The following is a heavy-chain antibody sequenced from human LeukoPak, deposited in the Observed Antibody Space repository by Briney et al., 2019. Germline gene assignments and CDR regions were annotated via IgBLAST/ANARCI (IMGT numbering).Heavy chain of an antibody. D-gene: IGHD2/OR15-2a*01. J-gene: IGHJ4*02. V-gene: IGHV3-23*01. CDR2: ISGGGGST. CDR1: GFTFSLYA. Sequence: GGSLRLSCAASGFTFSLYAMSWVRQAPGKGLEWVSAISGGGGSTYYADSVKGRFTISRDNSKNTLFLQLNSLRVEDTGVYYCATGRRDTFPTQDNYWGQGTLVTVSS. CDR3: ATGRRDTFPTQDNY.